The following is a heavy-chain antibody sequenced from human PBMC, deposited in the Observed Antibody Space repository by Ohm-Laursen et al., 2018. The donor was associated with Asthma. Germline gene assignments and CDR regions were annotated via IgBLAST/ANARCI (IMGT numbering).Heavy chain of an antibody. V-gene: IGHV4-31*02. J-gene: IGHJ5*02. D-gene: IGHD3-16*01. CDR1: GGSISSVGYY. CDR3: ARAAFGESWFDP. Sequence: TLSLTWTVSGGSISSVGYYWSWIRQHPGKGLEWIGYIYYSGSTYYNPSLKSRVTISVDTSKNQFSLKLSSVTAADTAVYYCARAAFGESWFDPWGQGTLVTVSS. CDR2: IYYSGST.